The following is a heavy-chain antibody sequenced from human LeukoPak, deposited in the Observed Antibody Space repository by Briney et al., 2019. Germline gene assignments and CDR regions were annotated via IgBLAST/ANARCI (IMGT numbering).Heavy chain of an antibody. CDR1: GGSISSYY. V-gene: IGHV4-59*08. CDR3: ARTQGSSGTLFDY. CDR2: IYYSGST. J-gene: IGHJ4*02. D-gene: IGHD3-22*01. Sequence: PSETLSLTCTVSGGSISSYYWSWIRQPPGKGLEWIGYIYYSGSTNYNPSLKSRVTISVDTSKNQFSLKLSSVTAADTAVYYCARTQGSSGTLFDYWGQGTLVTVSS.